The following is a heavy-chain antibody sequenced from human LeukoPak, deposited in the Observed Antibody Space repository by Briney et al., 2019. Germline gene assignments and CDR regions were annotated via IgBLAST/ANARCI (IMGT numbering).Heavy chain of an antibody. CDR3: ARYDDCSSTSCRAMDV. CDR2: IIPIFGTA. Sequence: ASVKVSCKASGGTFSSYAISWVRQAPGQGLEWMGGIIPIFGTANYAQKFQGRVTITTDESTSTAYMELSSLRSEDTAVHYCARYDDCSSTSCRAMDVWGKGTTVTVSS. J-gene: IGHJ6*03. V-gene: IGHV1-69*05. D-gene: IGHD2-2*01. CDR1: GGTFSSYA.